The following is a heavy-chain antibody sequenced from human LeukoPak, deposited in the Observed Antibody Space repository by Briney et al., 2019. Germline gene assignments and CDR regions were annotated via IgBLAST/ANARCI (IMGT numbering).Heavy chain of an antibody. CDR3: ARYPFGYGGNSGLDY. CDR1: GFTFSSYG. CDR2: IRYDGSNK. V-gene: IGHV3-30*02. Sequence: GGSLRLSCAASGFTFSSYGMHWVRQAPGKGLGWVAYIRYDGSNKYYADSVKGRFTISRANATTSLYLQMNGWRPEDTAVFSFARYPFGYGGNSGLDYWGQGTLVTVSS. D-gene: IGHD4-23*01. J-gene: IGHJ4*02.